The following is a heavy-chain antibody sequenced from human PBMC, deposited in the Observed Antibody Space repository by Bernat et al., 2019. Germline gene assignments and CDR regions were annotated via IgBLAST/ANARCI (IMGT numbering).Heavy chain of an antibody. Sequence: EVQLVESGGGLVQPGGSLRLSCPAPGFNFSSYSMTWVRQAPGNGLEWVSYISTGSSTIYYADSVRGRFTISRDNAQNSMYLQMNSLRDEDTAVYYCARPGYCSSSRCYADDAFDIWGQGTMVTVSS. J-gene: IGHJ3*02. CDR1: GFNFSSYS. CDR3: ARPGYCSSSRCYADDAFDI. V-gene: IGHV3-48*02. D-gene: IGHD2-2*01. CDR2: ISTGSSTI.